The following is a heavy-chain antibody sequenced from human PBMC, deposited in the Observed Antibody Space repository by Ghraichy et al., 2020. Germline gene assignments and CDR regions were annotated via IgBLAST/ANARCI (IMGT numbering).Heavy chain of an antibody. CDR3: ARAGYGDNKFDY. V-gene: IGHV1-69*01. J-gene: IGHJ4*02. D-gene: IGHD4-23*01. Sequence: VSCKASGGTLSNSAISWVRQAPEQGLEWMGGIIPILGTANYAQKFQGRVTITADESTNTAYMDLSSLRSEDTAVYYCARAGYGDNKFDYWGQGTLVTVSS. CDR2: IIPILGTA. CDR1: GGTLSNSA.